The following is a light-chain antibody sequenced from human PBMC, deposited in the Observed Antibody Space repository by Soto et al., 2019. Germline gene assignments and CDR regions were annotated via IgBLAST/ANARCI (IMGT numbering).Light chain of an antibody. V-gene: IGKV3-20*01. Sequence: EIVLMQSPGTLSLSPGERATLSCRASQSVSSSYLAWYQQKPGQAPRLLIYGASSRATGIPDRFSGSGSGTDFTLTISRLEPEDFAVYYCQQYGSSPRTFGGGTKVDNK. J-gene: IGKJ4*01. CDR1: QSVSSSY. CDR2: GAS. CDR3: QQYGSSPRT.